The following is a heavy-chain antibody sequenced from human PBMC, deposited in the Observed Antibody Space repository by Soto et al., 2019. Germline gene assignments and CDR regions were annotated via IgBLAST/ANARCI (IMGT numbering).Heavy chain of an antibody. CDR2: IDPSDSYT. V-gene: IGHV5-10-1*01. CDR1: GYNFTSYW. J-gene: IGHJ4*02. CDR3: LCGGDSQSPVSFDY. Sequence: GESLKISCKGSGYNFTSYWISWVRQMPGKGLEWMGRIDPSDSYTNYSPSFQGHVTISADKSISTAYLQWSSLKASDTAMYYCLCGGDSQSPVSFDYWGQGTLVTVSS. D-gene: IGHD2-21*02.